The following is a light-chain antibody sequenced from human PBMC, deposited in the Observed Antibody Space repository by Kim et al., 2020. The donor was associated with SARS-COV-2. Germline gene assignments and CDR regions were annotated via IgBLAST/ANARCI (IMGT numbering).Light chain of an antibody. CDR2: GAS. V-gene: IGKV3-20*01. J-gene: IGKJ4*01. CDR3: QQYGSSLLT. Sequence: SPGERATLSCRTSQSVSSSFLAWYQQKRGQAPRLLIYGASSRATGIPDRFSGSWSGTDFTLTISRLEPEDFAVYYCQQYGSSLLTFGGGTKVDIK. CDR1: QSVSSSF.